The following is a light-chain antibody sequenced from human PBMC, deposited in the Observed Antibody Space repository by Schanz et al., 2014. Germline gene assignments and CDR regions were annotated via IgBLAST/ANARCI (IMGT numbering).Light chain of an antibody. CDR1: QGIASW. CDR2: AAS. Sequence: DIQMTQFPSSVSASVGDRVTITCRASQGIASWLAWYQQSPGKAPKLLISAASDLQSGVPSRFRGSGYCTYFPLTITSLQPEDIATYYCQQAISFPVTFGGGTKVEI. V-gene: IGKV1-12*01. CDR3: QQAISFPVT. J-gene: IGKJ4*01.